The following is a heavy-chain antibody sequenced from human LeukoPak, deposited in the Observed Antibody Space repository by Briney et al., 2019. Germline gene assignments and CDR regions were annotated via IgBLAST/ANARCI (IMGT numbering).Heavy chain of an antibody. D-gene: IGHD3-16*02. J-gene: IGHJ3*02. CDR3: ARDRSDYVWGSYRYKGAFDI. CDR1: GGSNSSYY. CDR2: IYYSGST. V-gene: IGHV4-59*01. Sequence: SETLSLTCTVSGGSNSSYYWSWIRQPPGKGLEWIGYIYYSGSTNYNPSLKSRVTISVDTSKNQFSLKLSSVTAADTAVYYCARDRSDYVWGSYRYKGAFDIWGQGTMVTVSS.